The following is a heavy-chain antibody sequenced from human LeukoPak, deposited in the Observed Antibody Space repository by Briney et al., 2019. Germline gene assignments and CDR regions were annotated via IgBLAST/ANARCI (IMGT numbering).Heavy chain of an antibody. Sequence: ASVKVSYKVSGYTLTELSMHWVRQAPGKGLEWMGGFDPEDGETIYAQKFQGRVTMTEDTSADTAYMELSSLRSEDTAVYYCATGASGYIDYWGQGTLVTVSS. J-gene: IGHJ4*02. V-gene: IGHV1-24*01. D-gene: IGHD1-26*01. CDR1: GYTLTELS. CDR3: ATGASGYIDY. CDR2: FDPEDGET.